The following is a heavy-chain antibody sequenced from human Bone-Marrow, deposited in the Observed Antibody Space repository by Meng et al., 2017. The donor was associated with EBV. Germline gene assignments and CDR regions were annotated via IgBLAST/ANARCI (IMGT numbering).Heavy chain of an antibody. D-gene: IGHD3-10*01. CDR3: ARDPGVYDGMDV. CDR2: ISTTGTTI. CDR1: GFNSRDYY. Sequence: VELVQSGGGLVKPGGSRRLSCAVSGFNSRDYYMTCIRQATGKGLEWVAHISTTGTTIYYAHSVKGRFTISRDNAKNSLSLQMNSLRAEDTAVYYCARDPGVYDGMDVWGQGATVTVSS. V-gene: IGHV3-11*01. J-gene: IGHJ6*02.